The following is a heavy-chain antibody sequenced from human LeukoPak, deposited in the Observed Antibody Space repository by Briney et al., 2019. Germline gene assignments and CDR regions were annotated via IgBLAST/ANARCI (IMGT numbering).Heavy chain of an antibody. J-gene: IGHJ1*01. Sequence: PSQTLPLTCTVSGGSISSGDYYWSWIRQPPGKGLEWIGEINHSGSTNYNSSLKSRVTISIDTSKNQFSLKLSSVTAADTAIYYCARSYDSSAYSSFQDWGQGTLVTVSS. CDR1: GGSISSGDYY. CDR3: ARSYDSSAYSSFQD. CDR2: INHSGST. V-gene: IGHV4-30-4*01. D-gene: IGHD3-22*01.